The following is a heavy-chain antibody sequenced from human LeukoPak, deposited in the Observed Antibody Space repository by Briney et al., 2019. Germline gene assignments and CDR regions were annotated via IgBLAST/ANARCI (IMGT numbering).Heavy chain of an antibody. Sequence: ASVKVSCKASGYTFTGYYMHWVRQAPGQGLEWMGWINPNSGGTNYAQKFQGRVTMTRDTSISTAYMELSRLRSDDTAVYYCAQHGRIRRYCSSTSCSRVDYWGQGTLVTVSS. D-gene: IGHD2-2*01. CDR1: GYTFTGYY. V-gene: IGHV1-2*02. J-gene: IGHJ4*02. CDR3: AQHGRIRRYCSSTSCSRVDY. CDR2: INPNSGGT.